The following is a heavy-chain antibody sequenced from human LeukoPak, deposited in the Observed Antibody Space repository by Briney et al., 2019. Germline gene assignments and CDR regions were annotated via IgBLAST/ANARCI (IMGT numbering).Heavy chain of an antibody. CDR1: GFTFSTFR. V-gene: IGHV3-48*01. Sequence: GGSLRLSCVVSGFTFSTFRMTWVRQAPGRGLEWVSHIDSSGRTLYYADSVRGRFTISRDNAKNSLYLQLNSLRAEDTAVYYCARGSIVGNSRFDYWGQGTLVTVSS. CDR2: IDSSGRTL. CDR3: ARGSIVGNSRFDY. J-gene: IGHJ4*02. D-gene: IGHD1-26*01.